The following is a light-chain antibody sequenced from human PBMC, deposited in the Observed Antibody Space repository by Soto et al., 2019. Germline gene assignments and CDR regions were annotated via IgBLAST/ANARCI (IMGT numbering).Light chain of an antibody. J-gene: IGLJ1*01. CDR3: ISYTDRQSYL. V-gene: IGLV2-14*03. Sequence: QSFLTHPASVSGSPGQSITISCSGTSSDIGSHDHVAWYQQFPGKSPKLIIYAVSDRPSGVSDRFSGSKSGISASLTISGLQTEDEADYYCISYTDRQSYLFGTGTKVTVL. CDR1: SSDIGSHDH. CDR2: AVS.